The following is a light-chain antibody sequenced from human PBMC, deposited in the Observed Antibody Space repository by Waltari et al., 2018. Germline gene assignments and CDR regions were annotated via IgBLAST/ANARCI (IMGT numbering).Light chain of an antibody. CDR3: QHYLRLPVT. V-gene: IGKV3-20*01. CDR2: GAS. Sequence: EIVLTQSPGTLSLSLGEIATFSCRTSQSVSRALAWYQQKPGQAPRLLIYGASTRATGIPDRFSGSGSGTDFSLTISRLEPDDFAVYYCQHYLRLPVTFGQGTTVEI. J-gene: IGKJ1*01. CDR1: QSVSRA.